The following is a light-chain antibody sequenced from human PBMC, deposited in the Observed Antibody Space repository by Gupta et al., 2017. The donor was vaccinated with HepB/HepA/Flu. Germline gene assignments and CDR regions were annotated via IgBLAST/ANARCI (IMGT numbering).Light chain of an antibody. J-gene: IGLJ3*02. CDR1: SSDVGGYNY. V-gene: IGLV2-14*01. CDR3: SSYTSSSTPWV. CDR2: DVS. Sequence: QSALTQPASVSGSPGQSIPISCTGTSSDVGGYNYVSWYQQHPGKAPKLMIYDVSNRPSGVSNRFSGSKSGTTASLTISGLQAEDEADYYCSSYTSSSTPWVFGGGTKLTVL.